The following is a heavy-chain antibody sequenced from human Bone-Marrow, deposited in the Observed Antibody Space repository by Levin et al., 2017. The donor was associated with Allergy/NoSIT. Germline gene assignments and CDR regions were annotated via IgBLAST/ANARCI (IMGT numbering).Heavy chain of an antibody. J-gene: IGHJ3*02. Sequence: PGGSLRLSCAASGFTFSTYSMSWVRQAPGKGLEWVSAIDSTSYYIFYADSVKGRFTISRDNGENSLFLQMNSLRAEDTAVYYCTRSVIGGPFDMWGQGTLVTVSS. CDR2: IDSTSYYI. CDR3: TRSVIGGPFDM. CDR1: GFTFSTYS. V-gene: IGHV3-21*01. D-gene: IGHD2/OR15-2a*01.